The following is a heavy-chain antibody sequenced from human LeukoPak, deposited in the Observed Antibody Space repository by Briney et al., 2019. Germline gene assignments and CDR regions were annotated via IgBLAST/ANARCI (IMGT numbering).Heavy chain of an antibody. V-gene: IGHV1-18*01. CDR1: GYTFTNHG. D-gene: IGHD4-17*01. Sequence: ASVKVSCKASGYTFTNHGISWVRQAPGQGLEWMGWISTYNGNTNYAQKLQGRVTMTTDTSTSTAYMELRSLRSDDTAVYYCARSGGWAYGDYDGFIAFDIWGQGTMVNVSS. J-gene: IGHJ3*02. CDR3: ARSGGWAYGDYDGFIAFDI. CDR2: ISTYNGNT.